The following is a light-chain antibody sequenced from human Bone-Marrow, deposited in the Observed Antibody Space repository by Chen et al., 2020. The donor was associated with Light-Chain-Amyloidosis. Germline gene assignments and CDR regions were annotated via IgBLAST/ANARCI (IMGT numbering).Light chain of an antibody. CDR3: CAYAGTYTWL. Sequence: QSALTQPHSVSGSPGQSVTISCTGTSSDIGGYDYASWYQQYPGTAPKLIIYDVNKRPSGVPDRFSASKSANTASLTISGLQADDEAEYHCCAYAGTYTWLFGGGTRLTVL. CDR2: DVN. V-gene: IGLV2-11*01. CDR1: SSDIGGYDY. J-gene: IGLJ3*02.